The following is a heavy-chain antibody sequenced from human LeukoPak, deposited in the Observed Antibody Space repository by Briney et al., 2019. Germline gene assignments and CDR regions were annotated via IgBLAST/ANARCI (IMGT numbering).Heavy chain of an antibody. V-gene: IGHV3-30*19. D-gene: IGHD3-9*01. Sequence: GGSLRLSCAASGFTFSSYGMHRVRQAPGKGLEWVAVISYDGSNKYYADSVKGRFTISRDNSKNTLYLQMNSLRAEDTAVYYCARGGKGYDILTRTVYYYYYYMDVWGKGTTVTVSS. CDR2: ISYDGSNK. CDR3: ARGGKGYDILTRTVYYYYYYMDV. J-gene: IGHJ6*03. CDR1: GFTFSSYG.